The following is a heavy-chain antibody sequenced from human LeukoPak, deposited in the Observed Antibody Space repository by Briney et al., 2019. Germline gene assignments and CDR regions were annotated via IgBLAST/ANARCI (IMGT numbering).Heavy chain of an antibody. J-gene: IGHJ4*02. Sequence: PGGSLRLSCAASGFTFSDYYMSWIRQAPGKGLEWVSYISSSGSTIYYADSVKGRFTISRDNSKNTLYLQMNSLRAEDTAVYYCANRIAAPGGSDYWGQGTLVTVSS. CDR2: ISSSGSTI. CDR3: ANRIAAPGGSDY. D-gene: IGHD6-6*01. CDR1: GFTFSDYY. V-gene: IGHV3-11*01.